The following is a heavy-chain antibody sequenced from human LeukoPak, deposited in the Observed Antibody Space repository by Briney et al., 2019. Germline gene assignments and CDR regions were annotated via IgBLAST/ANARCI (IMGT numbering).Heavy chain of an antibody. J-gene: IGHJ5*02. CDR2: IYYSGST. D-gene: IGHD6-13*01. CDR1: GGSISSSSYY. Sequence: SETLSLTCTVSGGSISSSSYYWGWIRQPPGKGLEWLGSIYYSGSTYYNPSLKSRVTISVDTSKNQFSLKLSSVTAADTAVYYCARERGSSWYKGLSYWFDPWGQGTLVTVSS. CDR3: ARERGSSWYKGLSYWFDP. V-gene: IGHV4-39*07.